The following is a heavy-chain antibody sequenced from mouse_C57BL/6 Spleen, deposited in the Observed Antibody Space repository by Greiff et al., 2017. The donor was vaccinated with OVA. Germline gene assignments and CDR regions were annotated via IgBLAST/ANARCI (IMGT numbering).Heavy chain of an antibody. CDR1: GYTFTDHT. Sequence: QVQLQQSAAELVKPGASVKISCKVSGYTFTDHTIHWMKQRPEQGLEWIGYIYPRDGSTKYNEKFKGKATLTADKSSSTAYMQLNSLTSEDSAVYFCARHYYGSSYKDWYFDVWGTGTTVTVSS. CDR3: ARHYYGSSYKDWYFDV. V-gene: IGHV1-78*01. CDR2: IYPRDGST. D-gene: IGHD1-1*01. J-gene: IGHJ1*03.